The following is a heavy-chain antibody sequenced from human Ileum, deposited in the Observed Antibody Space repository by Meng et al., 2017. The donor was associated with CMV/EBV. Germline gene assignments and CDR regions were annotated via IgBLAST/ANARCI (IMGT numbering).Heavy chain of an antibody. CDR2: IHDSGST. V-gene: IGHV4-30-4*01. CDR3: ARVWGIAVRPLDY. J-gene: IGHJ4*02. Sequence: PRCGKPSTLPPHPCTFSGVSISSGHFYWSGIRHPPGKGLEWIGHIHDSGSTYYNPSLQSRVTISVDTSKNQFSLKLSSVTAADTAVYYCARVWGIAVRPLDYWGQGTLVTVSS. D-gene: IGHD6-6*01. CDR1: GVSISSGHFY.